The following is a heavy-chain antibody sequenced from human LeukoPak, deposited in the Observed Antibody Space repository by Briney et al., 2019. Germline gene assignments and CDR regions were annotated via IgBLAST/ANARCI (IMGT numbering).Heavy chain of an antibody. CDR3: ARDSYDILVPRALYNWFDP. CDR2: INHSGST. Sequence: SETLSLTCAVYGGSFSGYYWSWIRQPPGKGLEWIGEINHSGSTNYNPSLKSRVTISVDTSKNQFSLKLSSVTAADTAVYYCARDSYDILVPRALYNWFDPWGQGTLVTVSS. D-gene: IGHD3-9*01. CDR1: GGSFSGYY. V-gene: IGHV4-34*01. J-gene: IGHJ5*02.